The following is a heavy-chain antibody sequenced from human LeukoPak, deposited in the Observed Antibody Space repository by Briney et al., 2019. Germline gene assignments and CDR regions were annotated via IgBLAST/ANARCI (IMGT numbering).Heavy chain of an antibody. CDR2: INHSGST. Sequence: SETLSLTCAVYGGSFSGYYWSWIRQPPGKGLEWIGEINHSGSTNYNPSLKSRVTISVDTSKNQFSLKLSSVTAADTAVYYCARLSLSSWYLADYWGQGTLVTVSS. D-gene: IGHD6-13*01. J-gene: IGHJ4*02. CDR1: GGSFSGYY. V-gene: IGHV4-34*01. CDR3: ARLSLSSWYLADY.